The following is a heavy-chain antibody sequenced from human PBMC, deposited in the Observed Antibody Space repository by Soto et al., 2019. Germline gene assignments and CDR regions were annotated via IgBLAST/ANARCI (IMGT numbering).Heavy chain of an antibody. CDR3: AKDGGKDGYFGNWFDP. J-gene: IGHJ5*02. Sequence: ASVKVSCKASGYTFNSYGISWVRQAPGQGLEWLGRIIPIFGSANYAQKFQGRVTITADESTTTAYMELSSLRSDDTAVYYCAKDGGKDGYFGNWFDPWGQGTLVTVSS. D-gene: IGHD5-12*01. V-gene: IGHV1-69*13. CDR1: GYTFNSYG. CDR2: IIPIFGSA.